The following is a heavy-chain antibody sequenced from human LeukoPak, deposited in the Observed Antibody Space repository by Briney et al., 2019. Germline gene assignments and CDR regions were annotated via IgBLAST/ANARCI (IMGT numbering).Heavy chain of an antibody. D-gene: IGHD3-9*01. J-gene: IGHJ4*02. CDR2: ISWNSGSI. Sequence: GGSLRLSCAASGFTFDDYAMHWVRQAPGKGLEWVSGISWNSGSIGYADSVKGRFTISRDNAKNSLYLQMNSLRAEDTALYYCAKDTAYYDILTGYYPGGGFDYWGQGTLVTVSS. CDR3: AKDTAYYDILTGYYPGGGFDY. CDR1: GFTFDDYA. V-gene: IGHV3-9*01.